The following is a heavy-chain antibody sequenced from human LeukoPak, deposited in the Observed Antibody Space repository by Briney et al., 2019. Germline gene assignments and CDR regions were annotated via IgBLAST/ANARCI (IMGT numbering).Heavy chain of an antibody. J-gene: IGHJ4*02. D-gene: IGHD2-2*01. CDR3: ARAIRHQLLSDY. CDR1: GYTFSNYD. Sequence: ASVKVSCKTSGYTFSNYDINWVRQATGQGPEWMGWMNPNSANTGYALQFQGRVTMTRDTSISTAYMELGSLRSDDTAVYYCARAIRHQLLSDYWGQGTLVTVSS. V-gene: IGHV1-8*01. CDR2: MNPNSANT.